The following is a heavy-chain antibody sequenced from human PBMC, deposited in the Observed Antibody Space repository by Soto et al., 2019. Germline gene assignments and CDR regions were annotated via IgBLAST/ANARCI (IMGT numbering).Heavy chain of an antibody. CDR1: GYSFTGYY. Sequence: XSVKVSCKAAGYSFTGYYMRWVRQAPGQGLEWMGWINPNSGGTNYAQKFQGWVTMTRDTSISTAYMELSRLRSDDTAVYYCARGQRYSGYEFDYWGQGTLVTVSS. CDR3: ARGQRYSGYEFDY. V-gene: IGHV1-2*04. D-gene: IGHD5-12*01. CDR2: INPNSGGT. J-gene: IGHJ4*02.